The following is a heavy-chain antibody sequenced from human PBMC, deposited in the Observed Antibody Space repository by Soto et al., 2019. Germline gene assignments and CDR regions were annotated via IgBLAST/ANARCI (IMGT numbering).Heavy chain of an antibody. D-gene: IGHD2-2*01. J-gene: IGHJ4*02. V-gene: IGHV3-7*01. CDR3: ARAPGYCTSTRCYVGSLDY. Sequence: GGSLRLSCAASGFAFDSSWMSWVRQAPGKGLEWVANIKQEGSEKYYVDSVKGRFSISRDNAKNSPYLQMNSLRAEDTAVYYCARAPGYCTSTRCYVGSLDYWGQGTLVTVSS. CDR1: GFAFDSSW. CDR2: IKQEGSEK.